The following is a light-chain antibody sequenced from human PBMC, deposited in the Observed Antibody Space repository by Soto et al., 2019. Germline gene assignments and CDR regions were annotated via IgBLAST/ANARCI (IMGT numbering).Light chain of an antibody. J-gene: IGLJ2*01. CDR2: EVS. CDR1: SSDVGGYNF. CDR3: SSYTTTSTI. V-gene: IGLV2-14*01. Sequence: QSVLTQPASVSGSPGQSITISCTGTSSDVGGYNFVSWYQHHPGKAPKLVIHEVSSRPSGVSDRFSGSKSGNTASLTISGLQAEDEGDYYCSSYTTTSTIFGGGTKVTVL.